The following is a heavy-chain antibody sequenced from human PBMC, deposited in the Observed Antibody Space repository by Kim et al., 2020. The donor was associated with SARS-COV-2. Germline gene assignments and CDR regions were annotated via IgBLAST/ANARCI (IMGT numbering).Heavy chain of an antibody. D-gene: IGHD2-21*01. V-gene: IGHV4-59*01. Sequence: NPSLTSRVTTSVDTSKNQFSLKLSSVTAADTAVYYCARDGVAVVENWFDPWGQGTLVTVSS. J-gene: IGHJ5*02. CDR3: ARDGVAVVENWFDP.